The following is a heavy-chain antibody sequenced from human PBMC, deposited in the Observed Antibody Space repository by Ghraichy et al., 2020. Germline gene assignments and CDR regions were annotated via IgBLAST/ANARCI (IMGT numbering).Heavy chain of an antibody. CDR2: IKQDGSEK. CDR3: ARDHFGLWFGDGGMDV. Sequence: GGSLRLSCAASGFTFSSYWMSWVRQAPGKGLEWVANIKQDGSEKYYVDSVKGRFTISRDNAKNSLYLQMNSLRAEDTAVYYCARDHFGLWFGDGGMDVWGQGTTVTVSS. D-gene: IGHD3-10*01. CDR1: GFTFSSYW. J-gene: IGHJ6*02. V-gene: IGHV3-7*05.